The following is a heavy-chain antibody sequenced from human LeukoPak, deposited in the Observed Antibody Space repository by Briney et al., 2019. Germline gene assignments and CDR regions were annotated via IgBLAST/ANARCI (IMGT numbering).Heavy chain of an antibody. D-gene: IGHD3-10*01. V-gene: IGHV3-23*01. J-gene: IGHJ4*02. CDR3: AKAARGNIVKTEYYFDY. CDR1: GFTFSDYY. Sequence: GGSLRLSCPATGFTFSDYYMSWTRKAPGKGLEWVSAISGSGGSTYYADSVKGRFTISRYNSKNTLYLQMDSLRAEDTAVYYCAKAARGNIVKTEYYFDYWGQGTLVTVSS. CDR2: ISGSGGST.